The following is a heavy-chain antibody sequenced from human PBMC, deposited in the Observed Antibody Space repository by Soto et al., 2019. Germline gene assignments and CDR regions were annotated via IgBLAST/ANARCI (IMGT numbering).Heavy chain of an antibody. CDR2: IYYTGST. CDR1: GGSISSYY. V-gene: IGHV4-59*01. J-gene: IGHJ6*02. D-gene: IGHD3-10*01. Sequence: SETLSVTCTVPGGSISSYYWTWSRQSPAKELEWIGYIYYTGSTKYNPSLESRVTISIDTSKNQFSLNLRSVTAADTAVYYCARAPAPGTYYYGMDVWGQGTTVT. CDR3: ARAPAPGTYYYGMDV.